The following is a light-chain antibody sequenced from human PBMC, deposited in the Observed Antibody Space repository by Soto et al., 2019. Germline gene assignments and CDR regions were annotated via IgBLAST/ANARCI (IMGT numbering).Light chain of an antibody. V-gene: IGLV2-11*01. CDR3: CSYAGSYTGV. Sequence: QSALTQPRSVSGSPGQSVTISCTGTSSDVGGYNYVSWYQQHPGKAPKLMIYDVNKRPSGVPDRFSGSKSGNPASLTISGLQAEDEADYYGCSYAGSYTGVFGGGTKLTVL. CDR1: SSDVGGYNY. J-gene: IGLJ3*02. CDR2: DVN.